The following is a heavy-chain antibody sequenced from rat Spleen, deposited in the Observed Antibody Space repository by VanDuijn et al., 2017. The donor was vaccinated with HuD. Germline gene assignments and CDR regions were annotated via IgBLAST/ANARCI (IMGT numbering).Heavy chain of an antibody. CDR3: ARLYYDGSYDA. Sequence: EVQLVESGGGLVQPGRSLKLSCAASGFTFSDYYMAWVRQAPTKGLEWVASISYDGGSSYYRDSVKGRFTISRDNTKSTLYLQMDSLRSEDTAIYYCARLYYDGSYDAWGQGASVTVSS. V-gene: IGHV5-20*01. D-gene: IGHD1-12*02. CDR2: ISYDGGSS. CDR1: GFTFSDYY. J-gene: IGHJ4*01.